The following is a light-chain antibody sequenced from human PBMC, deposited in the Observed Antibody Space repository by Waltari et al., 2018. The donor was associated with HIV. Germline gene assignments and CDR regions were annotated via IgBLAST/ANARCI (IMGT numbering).Light chain of an antibody. Sequence: QSVLTQPPSASGTPGQRVTISCSGSSSNIGDNTVNWYQQLPGTAPQLLIYTNTRRPSGVPDRFSGSKAGTAASLAISGLQSEDEADYYCATWGDSLNGHVVFGGGTKLTVL. J-gene: IGLJ2*01. V-gene: IGLV1-44*01. CDR2: TNT. CDR1: SSNIGDNT. CDR3: ATWGDSLNGHVV.